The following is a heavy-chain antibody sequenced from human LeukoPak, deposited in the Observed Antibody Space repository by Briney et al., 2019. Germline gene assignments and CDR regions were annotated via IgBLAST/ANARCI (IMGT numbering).Heavy chain of an antibody. J-gene: IGHJ4*02. Sequence: GGSLGLSCAPSGFTPSSNYMSGVRQAPGRGLGWVSVIYSGGSTYYADSVKGRFTISRDNSKNTLYLQMNSLRAEDTAVYYCGYDSSDDFDYWGQGTLVTVSS. V-gene: IGHV3-66*01. CDR1: GFTPSSNY. D-gene: IGHD3-22*01. CDR2: IYSGGST. CDR3: GYDSSDDFDY.